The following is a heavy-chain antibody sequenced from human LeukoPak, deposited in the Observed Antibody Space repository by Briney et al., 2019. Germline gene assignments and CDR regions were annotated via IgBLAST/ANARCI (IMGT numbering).Heavy chain of an antibody. J-gene: IGHJ4*02. CDR2: IIPIFGTA. Sequence: ASVKVSCKASGGTVSSYAISWVRQAPGQGLEWMGGIIPIFGTANYAQKFQGRVTITADESTSTAYMELSSLRSEDTAVYYCATRGSLAVAGQFDYWGQGTLVTVSS. CDR1: GGTVSSYA. CDR3: ATRGSLAVAGQFDY. D-gene: IGHD6-19*01. V-gene: IGHV1-69*13.